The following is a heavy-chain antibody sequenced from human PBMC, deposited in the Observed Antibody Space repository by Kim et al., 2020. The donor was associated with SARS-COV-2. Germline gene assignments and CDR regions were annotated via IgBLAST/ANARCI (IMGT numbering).Heavy chain of an antibody. CDR2: INHSGST. V-gene: IGHV4-34*01. D-gene: IGHD2-15*01. J-gene: IGHJ2*01. Sequence: SETLSLTCAVYGGSFSGYYWSWIRQPPGKGLEWIGEINHSGSTNYNPSLKSRVTISVDTSKNQFSLKLSSVTAADTAVYYCARVFGYGGNRYWYFDLWGRGTLVTVSS. CDR3: ARVFGYGGNRYWYFDL. CDR1: GGSFSGYY.